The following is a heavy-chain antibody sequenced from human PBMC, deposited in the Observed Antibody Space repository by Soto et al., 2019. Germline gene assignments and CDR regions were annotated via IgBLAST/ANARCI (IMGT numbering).Heavy chain of an antibody. CDR2: IKSKTDGGTT. V-gene: IGHV3-15*07. Sequence: GGSLRLSCAASGFTFSNAWMNWVRQAPGKGLEWVGRIKSKTDGGTTDYAAPVKGRFTISRDDSKNKLYLQMNSLKTEDTAVYYCTTSTYYYDSSGYMAPNYYYGMDVWGQGTTVTVSS. D-gene: IGHD3-22*01. CDR1: GFTFSNAW. CDR3: TTSTYYYDSSGYMAPNYYYGMDV. J-gene: IGHJ6*02.